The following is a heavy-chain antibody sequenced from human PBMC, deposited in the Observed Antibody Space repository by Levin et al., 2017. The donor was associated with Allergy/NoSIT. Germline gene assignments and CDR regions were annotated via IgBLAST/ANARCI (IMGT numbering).Heavy chain of an antibody. CDR3: AKDSTMDITQDWYFDL. J-gene: IGHJ2*01. CDR2: CSGRSDNK. D-gene: IGHD3-10*01. Sequence: GGSLRLSCEGSEFAFRSYAMNWVRQVPGKGLEWVAGCSGRSDNKVYADAVRGRFTISRDNSKKTVSLEMTSLKAEDTAVYYCAKDSTMDITQDWYFDLWGRGTQVIVSS. CDR1: EFAFRSYA. V-gene: IGHV3-23*01.